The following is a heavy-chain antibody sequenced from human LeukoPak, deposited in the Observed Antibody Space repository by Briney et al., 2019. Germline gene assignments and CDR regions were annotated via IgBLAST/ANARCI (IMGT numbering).Heavy chain of an antibody. CDR3: AKLHSHYDFWSGYYTR. CDR1: GFTFSSYA. CDR2: ISGSGGST. Sequence: PGGSLRLSCAASGFTFSSYAMSWVRQAPGKGLEWVSAISGSGGSTYYADSVKGRFTISRDNSKNTLYLQMNSLRAEDTAVYYCAKLHSHYDFWSGYYTRWGQGTLVTVSS. J-gene: IGHJ4*02. V-gene: IGHV3-23*01. D-gene: IGHD3-3*01.